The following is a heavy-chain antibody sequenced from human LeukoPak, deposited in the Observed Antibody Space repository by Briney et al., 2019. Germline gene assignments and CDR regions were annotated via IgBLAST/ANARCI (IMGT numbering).Heavy chain of an antibody. D-gene: IGHD6-19*01. CDR3: ARDCPSSGWYRFRQKTFDY. Sequence: GASVTVSCKASGYTFTSYGISWVRQAPGQGLEWMGWINAYNGKTNYPQKLQGRVTMTTDTSTSTAYMELRSLRSDDTAVDYCARDCPSSGWYRFRQKTFDYWGQGTLVTVSS. CDR2: INAYNGKT. V-gene: IGHV1-18*01. J-gene: IGHJ4*02. CDR1: GYTFTSYG.